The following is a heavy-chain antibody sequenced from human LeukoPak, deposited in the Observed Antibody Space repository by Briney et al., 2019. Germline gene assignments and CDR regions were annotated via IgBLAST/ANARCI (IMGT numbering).Heavy chain of an antibody. CDR2: ISYDGSKK. V-gene: IGHV3-30*12. CDR3: ARGPSGWFGELLSPSYYFDY. J-gene: IGHJ4*02. D-gene: IGHD3-10*01. Sequence: GGSLRLSCAASGFTFSSYGMHWVRQAPGKGLDWVAVISYDGSKKYYADSVKGRFTLSRDNSKNTLYLQMNSLRVEDTAVYYCARGPSGWFGELLSPSYYFDYWGQGTLVTVSS. CDR1: GFTFSSYG.